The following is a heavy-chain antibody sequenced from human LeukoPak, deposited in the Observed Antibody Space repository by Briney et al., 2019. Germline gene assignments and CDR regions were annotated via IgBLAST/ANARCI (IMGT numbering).Heavy chain of an antibody. D-gene: IGHD6-19*01. CDR1: GFTFRNAW. Sequence: PGGSLRLSCAASGFTFRNAWMNWVRQAPGKGLEWVGRIKSKSEGGTTDYAAPVKGRFSISRDDSKDMLFLQMNSLKPEDTAVYFCAASSGYFYYYYNAMDVWGQGTTVTVSS. CDR3: AASSGYFYYYYNAMDV. CDR2: IKSKSEGGTT. V-gene: IGHV3-15*01. J-gene: IGHJ6*02.